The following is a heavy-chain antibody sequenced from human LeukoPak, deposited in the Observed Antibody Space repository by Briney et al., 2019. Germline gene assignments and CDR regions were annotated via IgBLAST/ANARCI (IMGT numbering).Heavy chain of an antibody. CDR3: ATESSGYYYY. D-gene: IGHD3-22*01. J-gene: IGHJ4*02. CDR2: INPSGGST. V-gene: IGHV1-46*01. CDR1: GYTFTSYY. Sequence: GASVKVSCKASGYTFTSYYIHWARQAPGQGLEWMGIINPSGGSTIYAQKFQGRVTMTEDTSTDTAYMELSSLRSEDTAVYYCATESSGYYYYWGQGTLVTVSS.